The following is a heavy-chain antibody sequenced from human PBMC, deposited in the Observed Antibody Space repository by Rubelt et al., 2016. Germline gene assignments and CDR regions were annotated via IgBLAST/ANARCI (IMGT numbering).Heavy chain of an antibody. CDR2: INHSGST. D-gene: IGHD2-15*01. Sequence: QVQLHQWGAGLLKPSETLSLTCAVYGESFSGFYWSWIRQPPGKGLEWIGEINHSGSTKYNPSLKNRVTISVETSKNQLCREVTSVTAADTALYYCARRYCDDFRCYTIDYWGHGTRVTVSS. CDR1: GESFSGFY. V-gene: IGHV4-34*01. CDR3: ARRYCDDFRCYTIDY. J-gene: IGHJ4*01.